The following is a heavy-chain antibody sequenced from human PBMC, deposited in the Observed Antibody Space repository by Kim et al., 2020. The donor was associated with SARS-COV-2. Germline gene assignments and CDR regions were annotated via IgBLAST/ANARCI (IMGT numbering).Heavy chain of an antibody. CDR2: ISYDGSNK. J-gene: IGHJ3*02. CDR1: GFTFSSYA. V-gene: IGHV3-30*04. Sequence: GWSLRLSCAASGFTFSSYAMHWVRQAPGKGLEWVAVISYDGSNKYYLDSVKGRFTISRDNSTNTLYLQMNSLRAEDTAVYYCARDAGPNCTGGVCYRGGRWGAFDIWGQGTMVTVSS. D-gene: IGHD2-8*02. CDR3: ARDAGPNCTGGVCYRGGRWGAFDI.